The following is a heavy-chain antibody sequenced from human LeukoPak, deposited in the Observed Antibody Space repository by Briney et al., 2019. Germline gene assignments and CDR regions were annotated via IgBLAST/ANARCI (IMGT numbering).Heavy chain of an antibody. D-gene: IGHD6-13*01. CDR3: ARAGTIWDYMDV. CDR1: GGSISSSSYY. J-gene: IGHJ6*03. Sequence: PSETLSLTCTVSGGSISSSSYYWGWIRQPPGKGLEWIGYIYYSGGTNYNPSLKSRVTISVDTSKNQFSLKLSSVTAADTAVYYCARAGTIWDYMDVWGKGTTVTISS. CDR2: IYYSGGT. V-gene: IGHV4-61*05.